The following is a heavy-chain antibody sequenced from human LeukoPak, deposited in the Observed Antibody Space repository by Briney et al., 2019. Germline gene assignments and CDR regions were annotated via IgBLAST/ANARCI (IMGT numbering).Heavy chain of an antibody. Sequence: PSETLSLTCTVSGGSISTSSYFWGWIRQPPGKGLEWIGEIYHSGSTNYNPSLKSRVTISVDKSKNQFSLKLSSVTAADTAVYYCARAVVHYDSNGYYPFDYWGQGTLVTVSS. CDR3: ARAVVHYDSNGYYPFDY. J-gene: IGHJ4*02. CDR2: IYHSGST. D-gene: IGHD3-22*01. CDR1: GGSISTSSYF. V-gene: IGHV4-39*07.